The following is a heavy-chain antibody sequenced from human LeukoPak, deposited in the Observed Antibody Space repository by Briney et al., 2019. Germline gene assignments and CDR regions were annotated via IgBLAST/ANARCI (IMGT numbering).Heavy chain of an antibody. CDR2: IRYDGSNK. CDR3: AKDRGYSGYDVNFDY. D-gene: IGHD5-12*01. Sequence: GGSLRLSCAASGFTFSSYGMHWVRQAPGKGLEWVAFIRYDGSNKYYADSVKGRFTISRDNSKNTLYLQMNSLRAEDTAVYYCAKDRGYSGYDVNFDYWGQGTLVTVSS. J-gene: IGHJ4*02. CDR1: GFTFSSYG. V-gene: IGHV3-30*02.